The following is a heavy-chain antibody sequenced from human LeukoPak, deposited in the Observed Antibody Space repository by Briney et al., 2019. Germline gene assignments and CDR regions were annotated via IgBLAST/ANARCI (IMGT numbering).Heavy chain of an antibody. CDR2: IYYSGST. CDR1: GGSISSYY. D-gene: IGHD1-26*01. Sequence: SETLSLTCTVSGGSISSYYWSWIRQPPGKGLEWTGYIYYSGSTNYNPSLKSRVTISVDTSKNQFSLKLSSVTAADTAVYYCARHGSGGSYWVTWGQGTLVTVSS. J-gene: IGHJ5*02. CDR3: ARHGSGGSYWVT. V-gene: IGHV4-59*08.